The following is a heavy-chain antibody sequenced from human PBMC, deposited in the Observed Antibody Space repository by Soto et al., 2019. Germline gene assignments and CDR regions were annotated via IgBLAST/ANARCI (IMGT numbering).Heavy chain of an antibody. CDR2: ISSSGDAT. CDR3: AKNGDFWSWGMDV. Sequence: PGGSLRLSCAASGFTFSTYAMTWVRQAPGKGLEWVSIISSSGDATYYVDSVKGRFTISRDNSRNTLNLQMNSLRAEDTAVYYCAKNGDFWSWGMDVWGQGTTVTRLL. J-gene: IGHJ6*02. CDR1: GFTFSTYA. V-gene: IGHV3-23*01. D-gene: IGHD3-3*01.